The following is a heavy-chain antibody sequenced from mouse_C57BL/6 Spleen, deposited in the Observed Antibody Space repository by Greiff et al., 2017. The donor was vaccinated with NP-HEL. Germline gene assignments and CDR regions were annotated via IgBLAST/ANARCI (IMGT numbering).Heavy chain of an antibody. Sequence: VQLQQSGAELARPGASVKLSCKASGYNFTSYGISWVKQRTGQGLEWIGEIYPRSGNTYYNEKFKGKATLTADKSSSTAYMELRSLTSEDSAVYFCARSMITTSFAYWGQGTLVTVSA. CDR3: ARSMITTSFAY. CDR2: IYPRSGNT. CDR1: GYNFTSYG. D-gene: IGHD2-4*01. V-gene: IGHV1-81*01. J-gene: IGHJ3*01.